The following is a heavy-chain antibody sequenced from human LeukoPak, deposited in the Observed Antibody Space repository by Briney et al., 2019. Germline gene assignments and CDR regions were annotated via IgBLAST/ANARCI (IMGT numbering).Heavy chain of an antibody. CDR3: ARVSPGCWSGYFQH. CDR1: GYTFTGYY. CDR2: INPNSGGT. Sequence: GASVKVSCKASGYTFTGYYMHWVRQAPGQGLEWMGWINPNSGGTNYAQKFQGRVTMTRDTSISTAYMELSRLRSDDTAVYYCARVSPGCWSGYFQHWGQGTLVTVSS. V-gene: IGHV1-2*02. J-gene: IGHJ1*01. D-gene: IGHD2-15*01.